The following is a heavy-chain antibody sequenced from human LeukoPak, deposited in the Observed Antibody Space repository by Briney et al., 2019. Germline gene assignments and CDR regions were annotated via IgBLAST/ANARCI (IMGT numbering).Heavy chain of an antibody. J-gene: IGHJ4*02. Sequence: PGGSLRLSCAASGFTFSSYAMSWVRQAPGKGLEWVSAINGSGGSTYYADSVKGRFTISRDNSKNTLYLQMNSLRAEDTAVYYCASLGYCTNAVCRWFDYWGQGTLVTVSS. CDR1: GFTFSSYA. V-gene: IGHV3-23*01. D-gene: IGHD2-8*01. CDR2: INGSGGST. CDR3: ASLGYCTNAVCRWFDY.